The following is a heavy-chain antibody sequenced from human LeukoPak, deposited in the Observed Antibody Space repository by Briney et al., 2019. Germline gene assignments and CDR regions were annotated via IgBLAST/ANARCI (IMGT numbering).Heavy chain of an antibody. CDR3: ASGSYYYGSGSYYTRFDY. CDR2: IYTSGST. V-gene: IGHV4-61*02. CDR1: GGSISSGSYY. Sequence: PSETLSLTCTVSGGSISSGSYYWSWIRQPAGKGLEWIGRIYTSGSTNYTPSLKSRVTISVDTSKNQFSLKLCSVTAADTAVYYCASGSYYYGSGSYYTRFDYWGQGTLVTVSS. J-gene: IGHJ4*02. D-gene: IGHD3-10*01.